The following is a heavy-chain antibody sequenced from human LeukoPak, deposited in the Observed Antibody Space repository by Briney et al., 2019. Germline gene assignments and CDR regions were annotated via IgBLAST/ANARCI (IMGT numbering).Heavy chain of an antibody. CDR1: GFNFSSYG. J-gene: IGHJ6*02. D-gene: IGHD2-2*01. CDR2: ISYDGSNK. V-gene: IGHV3-30*18. CDR3: AKDKSPYCSSTSCYYYYGMDV. Sequence: PGGSLRLSCAASGFNFSSYGMHWVRQAPGKGLEWVAVISYDGSNKYYADSVKGRFTISRDNSKNTLYLQMNSLRAEDTAVYYCAKDKSPYCSSTSCYYYYGMDVWGQGTTVTVSS.